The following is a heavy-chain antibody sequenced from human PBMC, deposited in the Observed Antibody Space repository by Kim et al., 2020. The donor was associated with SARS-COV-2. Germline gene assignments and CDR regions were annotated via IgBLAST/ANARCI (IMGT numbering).Heavy chain of an antibody. J-gene: IGHJ5*02. V-gene: IGHV3-21*01. Sequence: GGSLRLSCAASGFTFSSYSMNWVRQAPGKGLEWVSSISSSSSYIYYADSVKGRFTISRDNAKNSLYLQMNSLRAEDTAVYYCARDRRVGWFDPWGQGTLVTVSS. CDR3: ARDRRVGWFDP. CDR2: ISSSSSYI. CDR1: GFTFSSYS. D-gene: IGHD1-26*01.